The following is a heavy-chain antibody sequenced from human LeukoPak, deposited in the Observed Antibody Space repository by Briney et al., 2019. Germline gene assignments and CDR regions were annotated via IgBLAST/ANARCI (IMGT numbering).Heavy chain of an antibody. D-gene: IGHD6-19*01. CDR1: GFTFSNYE. Sequence: PGGSLRLSCAASGFTFSNYEMNWVRQAPGRGLEWISYISGGGGSTIYYADSVKGRFTISRDDAKSSLFLRMNSLIAGDTAVYYCARYAGYSSGWDYYYGLDVWGKGTTVTVSS. CDR3: ARYAGYSSGWDYYYGLDV. CDR2: ISGGGGSTI. V-gene: IGHV3-48*03. J-gene: IGHJ6*04.